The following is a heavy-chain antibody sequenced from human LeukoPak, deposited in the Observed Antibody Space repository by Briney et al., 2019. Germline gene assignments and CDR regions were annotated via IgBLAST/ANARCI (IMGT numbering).Heavy chain of an antibody. V-gene: IGHV4-34*01. CDR3: ARDTVVVAAPDY. Sequence: SETLSLTCAVYGGSFSGYYWSWIRQPPGKGLEWIGEINHSGSTNYNPSLKSRVTISVNTSKNQFSLKLSSVTAADTAVYCCARDTVVVAAPDYWGQGTLVTVSS. CDR1: GGSFSGYY. CDR2: INHSGST. J-gene: IGHJ4*02. D-gene: IGHD2-15*01.